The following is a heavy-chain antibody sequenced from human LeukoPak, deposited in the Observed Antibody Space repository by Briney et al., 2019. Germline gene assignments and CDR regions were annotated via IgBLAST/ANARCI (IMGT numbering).Heavy chain of an antibody. CDR1: GDSVSSNSAA. Sequence: SQTLSLTCAISGDSVSSNSAAWNWIRQSPSRGLEWLGRTYYRSKWYYDYAVAVKSRISINPDTSKNQFSLQLSSVTPEDTTVYYCARDPVGGSTIFDYWGQGTLVTVSS. J-gene: IGHJ4*02. V-gene: IGHV6-1*01. CDR3: ARDPVGGSTIFDY. D-gene: IGHD1-26*01. CDR2: TYYRSKWYY.